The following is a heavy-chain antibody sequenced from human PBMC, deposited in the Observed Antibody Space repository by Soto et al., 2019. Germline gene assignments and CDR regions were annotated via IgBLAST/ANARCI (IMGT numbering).Heavy chain of an antibody. D-gene: IGHD5-12*01. CDR1: GGSISSGDFY. V-gene: IGHV4-30-4*01. Sequence: QVQLQESGPGLVKPSQTLSLTCTVSGGSISSGDFYWSWIRQPPGKGLEWIGYIYYSGSTYYNPSLKSRVTISVDTSKNQFSLNLISVTAADTAVYYCARIYRGYSGYSERQHYFDFWGQGTLVTVSS. CDR3: ARIYRGYSGYSERQHYFDF. CDR2: IYYSGST. J-gene: IGHJ4*02.